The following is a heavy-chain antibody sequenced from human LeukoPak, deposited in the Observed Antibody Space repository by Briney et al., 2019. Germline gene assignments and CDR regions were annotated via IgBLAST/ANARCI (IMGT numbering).Heavy chain of an antibody. CDR2: IYYSGST. J-gene: IGHJ5*02. Sequence: SETLSLTCTVSGGSISSYYWSWIRQPPGKGLEWIGYIYYSGSTNYNPSLKSRVTISVDTSKNQFSLKLSSVTAADTAVYYCAGVTSSSGFDPWGQGTLVTVSS. D-gene: IGHD3-16*01. CDR3: AGVTSSSGFDP. V-gene: IGHV4-59*01. CDR1: GGSISSYY.